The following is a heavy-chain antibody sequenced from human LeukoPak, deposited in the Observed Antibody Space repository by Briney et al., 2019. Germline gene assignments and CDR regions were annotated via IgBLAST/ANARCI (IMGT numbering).Heavy chain of an antibody. V-gene: IGHV4-30-4*01. Sequence: PSETLSLTCTVSGGSISSGDYYWSWIRQPPGKGLQWTGYIYYSGSTYYNPSLKSRVSMSEDTSKNQFSLKLRSVTAADTAVYYCARAGYDSDEGFFDYWGQGTLVTVSS. CDR3: ARAGYDSDEGFFDY. CDR1: GGSISSGDYY. J-gene: IGHJ4*02. CDR2: IYYSGST. D-gene: IGHD3-22*01.